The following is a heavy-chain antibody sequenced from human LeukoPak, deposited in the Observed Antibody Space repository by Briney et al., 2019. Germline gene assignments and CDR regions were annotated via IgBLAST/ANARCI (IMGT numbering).Heavy chain of an antibody. CDR3: AELGITMIGGV. J-gene: IGHJ6*04. V-gene: IGHV3-48*03. CDR2: ISSSGSTI. Sequence: GGSLRLSCAASGFTFSSYEMNWVRQAPGKVLEWVSYISSSGSTIYYADSVKGRFTISRVNAKNSLYLQMNSLRAEDTAVYYCAELGITMIGGVWGKGTTVTISS. D-gene: IGHD3-10*02. CDR1: GFTFSSYE.